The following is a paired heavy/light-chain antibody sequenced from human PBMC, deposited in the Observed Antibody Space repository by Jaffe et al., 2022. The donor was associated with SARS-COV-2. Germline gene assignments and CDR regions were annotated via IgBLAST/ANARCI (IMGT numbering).Light chain of an antibody. J-gene: IGKJ1*01. V-gene: IGKV4-1*01. Sequence: DIVMTQSPDSLAVSLGERATINCKSSQSVLYSSNNKNYFAWYQQKPGQPPKLLIYWASTRESGVPDRFSGSGSGTDFTLTISSLQAEDVAVYYCQQYYSTPQTFGQGTRVEIK. CDR2: WAS. CDR3: QQYYSTPQT. CDR1: QSVLYSSNNKNY.
Heavy chain of an antibody. CDR1: GFTFSTYA. CDR2: ITGSGAGT. D-gene: IGHD2-15*01. V-gene: IGHV3-23*01. Sequence: EVQLLESGGGLVQPGGSLRLSCRASGFTFSTYAMTWVRQAPGKGLDWVSSITGSGAGTFYTDSVEGRFTISRDNSKNTLSLQMNSLRAEDTAIYHCARVTPNPAQTPSWFDFWGQGTLVTVSS. J-gene: IGHJ5*01. CDR3: ARVTPNPAQTPSWFDF.